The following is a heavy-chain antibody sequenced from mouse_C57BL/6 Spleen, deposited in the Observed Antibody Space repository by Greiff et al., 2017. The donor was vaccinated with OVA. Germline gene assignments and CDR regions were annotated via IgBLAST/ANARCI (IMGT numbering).Heavy chain of an antibody. CDR2: IDPETGGT. J-gene: IGHJ4*01. V-gene: IGHV1-15*01. D-gene: IGHD2-5*01. CDR1: GYTFTDYE. Sequence: VNVVESGAELVRPGASVTLSCKASGYTFTDYEMHWVKQTPVHGLEWIGAIDPETGGTAYNQKFKGKAILTADKSSSTAYMELRSLTSEDSAVYYCTRDMNSNYRYYYAMDYWGQGTSVTVSS. CDR3: TRDMNSNYRYYYAMDY.